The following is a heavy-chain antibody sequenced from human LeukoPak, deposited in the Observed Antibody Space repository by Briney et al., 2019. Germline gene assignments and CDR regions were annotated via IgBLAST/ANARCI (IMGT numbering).Heavy chain of an antibody. D-gene: IGHD3-16*01. CDR1: GFDFTSNY. CDR3: ARDWGQT. Sequence: GGSLRLSCTASGFDFTSNYMSWVRQAPGKGLEWVSLIYSGGGTNYADSVKGRFTISRDKTKNTLYLQMNSLRAEDTAVYYCARDWGQTWGQGTLVTVSP. J-gene: IGHJ4*02. V-gene: IGHV3-53*01. CDR2: IYSGGGT.